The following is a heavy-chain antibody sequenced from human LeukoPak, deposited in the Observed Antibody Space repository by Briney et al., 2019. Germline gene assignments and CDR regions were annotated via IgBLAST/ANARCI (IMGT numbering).Heavy chain of an antibody. Sequence: SGGSLRLSCAASGFTFSSYNMNWVRQAPGKGLEWVSYISSSYDTIYYADSVKGRFTISRDNAKNSLYLQMNSLRAEDTAVYYCAREGFSFDYWGQGTLVTVSS. CDR1: GFTFSSYN. J-gene: IGHJ4*02. CDR2: ISSSYDTI. V-gene: IGHV3-48*01. CDR3: AREGFSFDY.